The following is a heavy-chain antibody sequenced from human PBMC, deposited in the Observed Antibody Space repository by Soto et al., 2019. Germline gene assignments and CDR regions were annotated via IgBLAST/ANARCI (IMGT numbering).Heavy chain of an antibody. CDR2: IWYDGSNK. CDR1: GFTFSSYG. V-gene: IGHV3-33*01. Sequence: VGSLRLSCAASGFTFSSYGMHWVRQAPGKGLEWVAVIWYDGSNKYYADSVKGRFTISRDNSKNTLYLQMNSLRAEDTAVYYCARENYDILTGYPKPLDYWGQGTLVTVSS. CDR3: ARENYDILTGYPKPLDY. J-gene: IGHJ4*02. D-gene: IGHD3-9*01.